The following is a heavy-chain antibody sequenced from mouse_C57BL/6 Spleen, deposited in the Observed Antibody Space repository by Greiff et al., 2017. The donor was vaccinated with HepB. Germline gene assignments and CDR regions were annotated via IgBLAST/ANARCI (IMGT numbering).Heavy chain of an antibody. V-gene: IGHV7-3*01. Sequence: EVKLVESGGGLVQPGGSLSLSCAASGFTFTDYYMSWVRQPPGKALEWLGFIRNKANGYTTEYSASVKGRFTISRDNSQSILYLQMNALRAEDSATYYCARFPYGSRCWFAYWGQGTLVTVSA. D-gene: IGHD1-1*01. CDR3: ARFPYGSRCWFAY. CDR1: GFTFTDYY. CDR2: IRNKANGYTT. J-gene: IGHJ3*01.